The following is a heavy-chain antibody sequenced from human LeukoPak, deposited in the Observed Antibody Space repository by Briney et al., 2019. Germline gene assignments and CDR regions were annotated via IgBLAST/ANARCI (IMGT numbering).Heavy chain of an antibody. V-gene: IGHV3-21*01. D-gene: IGHD5-18*01. CDR2: ISSSSSYI. J-gene: IGHJ4*02. CDR3: ARGKAMDYYFDY. CDR1: GFTFSSYS. Sequence: PGGSLRLSCAASGFTFSSYSMNWVRQAPGKELEWVSSISSSSSYIYYADSVKGRFTISRDNAKNSLYLQMNSLRAEDTAVYYCARGKAMDYYFDYWGQGTLVTVSS.